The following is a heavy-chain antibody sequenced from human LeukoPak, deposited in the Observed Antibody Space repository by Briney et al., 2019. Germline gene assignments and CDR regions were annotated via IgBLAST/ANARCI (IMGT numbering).Heavy chain of an antibody. J-gene: IGHJ6*02. V-gene: IGHV1-69*04. CDR3: ARDLDILTGYYRYYYYGMDV. Sequence: GASVKVSCKASGGTFSSYAISWVRQAPGQGLEWMGRIIPILGIANYAQKFQGRVTITADKSTSTAYMVLSSLRSEDTAVYYCARDLDILTGYYRYYYYGMDVWGQGTTVTVSS. D-gene: IGHD3-9*01. CDR1: GGTFSSYA. CDR2: IIPILGIA.